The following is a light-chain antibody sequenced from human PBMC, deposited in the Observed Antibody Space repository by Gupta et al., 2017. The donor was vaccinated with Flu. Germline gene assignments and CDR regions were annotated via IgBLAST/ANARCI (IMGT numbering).Light chain of an antibody. CDR2: DVN. CDR1: NSDVGCYKY. V-gene: IGLV2-14*03. Sequence: NSDVGCYKYVSLYQQFPGKGPKLVIYDVNSRPSGVSDRFAGSKSGNTASLTISGLQAEDEADYYCCSYTSRHSYVFGTGTKVTVL. J-gene: IGLJ1*01. CDR3: CSYTSRHSYV.